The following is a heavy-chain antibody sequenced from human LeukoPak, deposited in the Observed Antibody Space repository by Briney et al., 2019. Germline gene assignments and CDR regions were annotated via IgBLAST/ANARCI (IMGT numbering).Heavy chain of an antibody. CDR3: ARVGYSGYDFRGGFDY. J-gene: IGHJ4*02. Sequence: SETLSLTCTVSGGSFSSGSYYWSWLRQPAGTGLEWIGHIYTGGSTNYNPSLKSRVTISVETSKKQFSLKLSSVTAADTAVYYCARVGYSGYDFRGGFDYWGQGTLVTVSS. D-gene: IGHD5-12*01. CDR1: GGSFSSGSYY. V-gene: IGHV4-61*09. CDR2: IYTGGST.